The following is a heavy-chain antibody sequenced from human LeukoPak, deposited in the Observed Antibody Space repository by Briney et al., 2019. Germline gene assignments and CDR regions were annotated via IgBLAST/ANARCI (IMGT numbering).Heavy chain of an antibody. D-gene: IGHD3-22*01. CDR3: ARVAQGGTVITLTTNWFDP. V-gene: IGHV1-69*04. J-gene: IGHJ5*02. CDR1: GGTFSSYA. Sequence: SVEVSCKASGGTFSSYAISWVRQAPGQGLEWMGRIIPILGIANYAQKFQGRVTITADKSTSTAYMELSSLRSEDTAVYYCARVAQGGTVITLTTNWFDPWGQGTLVTVSS. CDR2: IIPILGIA.